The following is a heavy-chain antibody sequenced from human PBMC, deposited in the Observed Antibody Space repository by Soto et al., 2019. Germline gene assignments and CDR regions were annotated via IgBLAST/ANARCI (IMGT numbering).Heavy chain of an antibody. D-gene: IGHD4-17*01. CDR3: AREADKGDYGVSDS. CDR1: GFTFSSFA. CDR2: IAYDGRNT. J-gene: IGHJ4*02. Sequence: QVQLVESGGGVVQPGRSLRLSCEASGFTFSSFAMHWVRQAPGKGLEWVAIIAYDGRNTDYADSVKGRFTISRDNSKNALFLEVNSPTIDDTAMYYCAREADKGDYGVSDSWGQGTLVTVSS. V-gene: IGHV3-30*04.